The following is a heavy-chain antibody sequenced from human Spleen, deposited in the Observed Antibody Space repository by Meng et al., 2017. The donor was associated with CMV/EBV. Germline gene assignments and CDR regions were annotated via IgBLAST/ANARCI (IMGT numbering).Heavy chain of an antibody. CDR1: GGTFSSFD. V-gene: IGHV1-69*05. CDR3: ARVAVAGTGGWFDP. J-gene: IGHJ5*02. CDR2: IIPIFGTA. D-gene: IGHD6-19*01. Sequence: AGGTFSSFDISWVRQAPGQGLEWMGGIIPIFGTANYAQKFQGGVTITTDESTSTAYMELSSLRSEDTAVYYCARVAVAGTGGWFDPWGQGTLVTVSS.